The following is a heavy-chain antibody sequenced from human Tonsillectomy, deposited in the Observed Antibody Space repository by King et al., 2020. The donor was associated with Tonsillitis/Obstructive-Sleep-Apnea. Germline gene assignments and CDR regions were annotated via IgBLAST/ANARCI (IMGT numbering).Heavy chain of an antibody. CDR1: GYTFTSYG. Sequence: VQLVESGAEVKKPGASVKVSCKASGYTFTSYGISWVRQAPGQGLEWMGWISAYNGDTKYAQNLQGRVTMTTDTSTSTAYMEVGSLRSDDTALYYCARVNYDSSGYYEGFDPGGQGTLVTVSS. D-gene: IGHD3-22*01. V-gene: IGHV1-18*01. CDR3: ARVNYDSSGYYEGFDP. CDR2: ISAYNGDT. J-gene: IGHJ5*02.